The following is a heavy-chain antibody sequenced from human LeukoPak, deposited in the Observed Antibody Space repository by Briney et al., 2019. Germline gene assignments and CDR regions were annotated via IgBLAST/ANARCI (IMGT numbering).Heavy chain of an antibody. Sequence: SETLSLTCTVSGSSISSGGYYWSWIRQPPGKGLEWIGYIYQSGSTHYNPSLKSRVTVSVDISADMSTTRVSLNLKSVTAADMAIYYCARGPGHSFKYWGQGTRVTVSS. CDR1: GSSISSGGYY. D-gene: IGHD1-1*01. CDR3: ARGPGHSFKY. CDR2: IYQSGST. J-gene: IGHJ4*02. V-gene: IGHV4-30-2*01.